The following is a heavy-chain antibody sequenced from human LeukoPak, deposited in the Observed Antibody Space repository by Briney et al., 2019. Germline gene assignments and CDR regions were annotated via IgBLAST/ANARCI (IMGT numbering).Heavy chain of an antibody. CDR2: INPSGDNT. V-gene: IGHV1-46*01. J-gene: IGHJ3*02. CDR1: GYTFTNNF. D-gene: IGHD5-24*01. CDR3: ARIRDGYNDAYDI. Sequence: ASVKVSCKASGYTFTNNFMHWVRQAPGQGLEWMGIINPSGDNTWYAQKFQGRVTMTRDMATSTDYMELSSLRSEDTAIYYFARIRDGYNDAYDIWGQGTVVTVPS.